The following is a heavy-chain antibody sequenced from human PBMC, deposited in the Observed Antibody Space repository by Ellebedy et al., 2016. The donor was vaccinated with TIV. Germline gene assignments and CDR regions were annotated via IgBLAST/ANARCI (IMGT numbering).Heavy chain of an antibody. V-gene: IGHV4-59*01. Sequence: MPSETLSLTFSVSGGSISPYYWSWIRQPPGRGLQWIGFTYYTGSTNHNPTLKSRVTISVDTSKNQVSLRLSSVTAADTAVYYCASAPNQDFYDYWGQGILVTVSS. J-gene: IGHJ4*02. CDR3: ASAPNQDFYDY. CDR2: TYYTGST. CDR1: GGSISPYY.